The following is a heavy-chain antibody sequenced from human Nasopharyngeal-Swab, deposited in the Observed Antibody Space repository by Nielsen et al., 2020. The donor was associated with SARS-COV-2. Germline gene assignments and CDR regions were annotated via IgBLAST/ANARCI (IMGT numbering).Heavy chain of an antibody. Sequence: SETLSLTCTVSGGSISSYYWSWIRQPAGKGLEWIGRIYTSGSTNYNPSLKSRVTMSVDTSKNQFSLKLSSVTAADTAVYYCATGYAIAAAGTIDYWGQGTLVTVSS. D-gene: IGHD6-13*01. J-gene: IGHJ4*02. CDR1: GGSISSYY. CDR2: IYTSGST. V-gene: IGHV4-4*07. CDR3: ATGYAIAAAGTIDY.